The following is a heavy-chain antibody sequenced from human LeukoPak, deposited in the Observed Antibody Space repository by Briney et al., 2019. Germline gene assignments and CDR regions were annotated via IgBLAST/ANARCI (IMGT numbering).Heavy chain of an antibody. CDR1: GGSISSYY. J-gene: IGHJ6*03. D-gene: IGHD5-24*01. Sequence: SETLSLTCTVSGGSISSYYWSWIRQPPGKGLEWIGYIYYSGSTNYNPSLKSRVTISVDTSKNQFSLKLSSVTAADTAVYYCARTIVEMATITLHYYYYMDVWGKGTTVTVSS. V-gene: IGHV4-59*01. CDR2: IYYSGST. CDR3: ARTIVEMATITLHYYYYMDV.